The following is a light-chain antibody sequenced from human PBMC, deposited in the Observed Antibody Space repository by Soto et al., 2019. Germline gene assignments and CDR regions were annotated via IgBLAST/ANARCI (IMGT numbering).Light chain of an antibody. CDR1: QSISSW. CDR3: LQYHSYPYT. CDR2: KES. V-gene: IGKV1-5*03. Sequence: DIQMTQSPSTLSASVGDRVTITCRASQSISSWLTWYQQKPGKALKVLIYKESSLQSGVPSRFSGSGSGTDFTLTISSLQPDDFATYYCLQYHSYPYTFGQGTKLEIK. J-gene: IGKJ2*01.